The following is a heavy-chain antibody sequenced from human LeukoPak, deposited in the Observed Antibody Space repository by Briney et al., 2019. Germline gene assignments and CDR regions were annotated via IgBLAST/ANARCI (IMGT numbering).Heavy chain of an antibody. J-gene: IGHJ5*02. CDR2: IYSGGST. Sequence: PGGSLRLSCAASGFTVSSNYMSWVRQAPGKGLEWVSVIYSGGSTYYADSVKGRFTISRDNPKNTLYLQMNSLRAEDTAVYYCARDRRYSSSSRWFDPWGQGTLVTVSS. V-gene: IGHV3-66*01. D-gene: IGHD6-6*01. CDR3: ARDRRYSSSSRWFDP. CDR1: GFTVSSNY.